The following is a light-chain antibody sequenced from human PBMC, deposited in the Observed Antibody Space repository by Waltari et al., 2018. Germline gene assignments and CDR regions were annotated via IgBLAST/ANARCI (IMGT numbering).Light chain of an antibody. CDR3: QQYYSIPYT. J-gene: IGKJ2*01. Sequence: DIVMTQTPLSLSVTPGQSASISCKSSQSLLHSDGKTYLYWYLQKPGQSPQLLISEVSSRFSGVPDRFSGSGSGTDFTLTISSLQAEDVAVYYCQQYYSIPYTFGQGTKLEIK. V-gene: IGKV2-29*02. CDR1: QSLLHSDGKTY. CDR2: EVS.